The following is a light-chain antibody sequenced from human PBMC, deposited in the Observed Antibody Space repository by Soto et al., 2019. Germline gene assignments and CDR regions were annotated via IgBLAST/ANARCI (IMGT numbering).Light chain of an antibody. CDR1: QRVSSSY. Sequence: EIVLTQSPGTLSLSPGERATLSCRASQRVSSSYLAWYQQKPGQAPRLLIYGASSRATGIPDRFSGSGSGTDFTLTISRLEPEDFAVYYCQQYGSSLYTLGQGTKPEIK. V-gene: IGKV3-20*01. CDR2: GAS. CDR3: QQYGSSLYT. J-gene: IGKJ2*01.